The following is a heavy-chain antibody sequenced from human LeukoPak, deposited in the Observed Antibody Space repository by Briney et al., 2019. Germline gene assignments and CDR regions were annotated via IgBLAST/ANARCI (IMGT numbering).Heavy chain of an antibody. CDR1: GGSISGHY. Sequence: SEALSLTCTASGGSISGHYWSWIRQPPGKGLEWIGYISYSGSTNYNPSLKSRVTISVDTSKNQFSLKLSSVTAADTAMYYCGRYDSSGYSHFDYWSQGSLVTVSS. CDR3: GRYDSSGYSHFDY. V-gene: IGHV4-59*11. J-gene: IGHJ4*02. CDR2: ISYSGST. D-gene: IGHD3-22*01.